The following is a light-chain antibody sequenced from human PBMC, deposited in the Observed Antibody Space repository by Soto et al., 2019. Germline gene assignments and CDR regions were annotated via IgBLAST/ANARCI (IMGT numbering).Light chain of an antibody. CDR2: RDS. V-gene: IGLV3-9*01. CDR3: QVWDSSTDVV. Sequence: SYERTQPLSVSVALGQTARITCGGNNIGSKNVHWYQQKPGQAPVLVIYRDSNRPSGIPERFSGSNSGNTATLTISRAQAGDEADSYCQVWDSSTDVVFGGGTNLTVL. J-gene: IGLJ2*01. CDR1: NIGSKN.